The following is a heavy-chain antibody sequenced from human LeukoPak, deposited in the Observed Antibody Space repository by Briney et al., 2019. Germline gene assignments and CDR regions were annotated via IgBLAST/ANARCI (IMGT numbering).Heavy chain of an antibody. CDR3: AREAHYYDSSGYYYWEYFDY. J-gene: IGHJ4*02. V-gene: IGHV3-21*04. D-gene: IGHD3-22*01. CDR2: ISSSSSYI. CDR1: GFTFSSYS. Sequence: GGSLRLSCAASGFTFSSYSMNWVRQAPGKGLEWVSSISSSSSYIYYADSVKGRFTISRDDSKNSLYLQMNSLKTEDTAVYYCAREAHYYDSSGYYYWEYFDYWGQGTLVTVSS.